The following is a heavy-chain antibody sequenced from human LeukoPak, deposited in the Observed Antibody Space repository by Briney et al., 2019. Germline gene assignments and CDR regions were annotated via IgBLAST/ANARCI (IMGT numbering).Heavy chain of an antibody. D-gene: IGHD3-10*01. Sequence: SETLSLTCTVSGGSISSGSYYWSWIWQPAGKGLEWIGRIYTSGSTNYNPSLKSRVTISVDTSKNQFSLKLSSVTAAGTAVYYCARDPSYGSGSYYPWGQGTLVTVSS. J-gene: IGHJ5*02. CDR2: IYTSGST. CDR3: ARDPSYGSGSYYP. V-gene: IGHV4-61*02. CDR1: GGSISSGSYY.